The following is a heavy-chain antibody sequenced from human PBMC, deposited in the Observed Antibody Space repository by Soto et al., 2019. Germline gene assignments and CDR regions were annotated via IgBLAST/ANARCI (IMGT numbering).Heavy chain of an antibody. V-gene: IGHV1-18*01. CDR2: ISAYNGNT. CDR1: GYTFTTYG. CDR3: ARSYDILTGYDRFDP. D-gene: IGHD3-9*01. Sequence: ASVKVSCKASGYTFTTYGISWVRQAPGQGLEWMGWISAYNGNTNYAQKLQGRVTMTTDTSTSTAYMELRSLRSDDTAVYYCARSYDILTGYDRFDPWGQGTLVTSPQ. J-gene: IGHJ5*02.